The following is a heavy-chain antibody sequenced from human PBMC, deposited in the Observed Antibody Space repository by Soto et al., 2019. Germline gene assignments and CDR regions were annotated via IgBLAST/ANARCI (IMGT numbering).Heavy chain of an antibody. CDR2: IYYSGST. CDR3: ARQGGVGATIRDWFDP. CDR1: GGSFSSSSYY. Sequence: PSETLSLTCTVSGGSFSSSSYYWGWIRQPPGKGLEWIGYIYYSGSTNYNPSLKSRVTISVDTSKNQFSLKLSSVTAADTAVYYCARQGGVGATIRDWFDPWGQGTLVTVSS. J-gene: IGHJ5*02. D-gene: IGHD1-26*01. V-gene: IGHV4-61*05.